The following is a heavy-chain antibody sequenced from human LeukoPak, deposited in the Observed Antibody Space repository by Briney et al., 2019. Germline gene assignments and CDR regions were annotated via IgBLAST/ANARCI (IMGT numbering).Heavy chain of an antibody. Sequence: PSETLSLTCAVYGGSFSGYYWSWIRQPPGKGLEWIGEINHSGSTNYNPSLKSRVTISVDTSKNQFSLKLSSVTAADTAVYYCAREVRYNWNYYYYYMDVWGKGTTVTVSS. D-gene: IGHD1-20*01. V-gene: IGHV4-34*01. CDR2: INHSGST. CDR3: AREVRYNWNYYYYYMDV. CDR1: GGSFSGYY. J-gene: IGHJ6*03.